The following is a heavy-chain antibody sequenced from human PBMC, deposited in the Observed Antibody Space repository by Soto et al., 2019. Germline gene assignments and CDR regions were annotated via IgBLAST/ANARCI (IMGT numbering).Heavy chain of an antibody. CDR3: ARDLAYYGSGSYFSGMDV. CDR1: GFTFDDYG. Sequence: PGGSLRLSCAASGFTFDDYGMSWVRQAPGKGLEWVSGINWNGGSTGYADSVKGRFTISRDNAKNSLYLQMNSLRAEDTALYYCARDLAYYGSGSYFSGMDVWGQGTTVTVSS. V-gene: IGHV3-20*04. J-gene: IGHJ6*02. D-gene: IGHD3-10*01. CDR2: INWNGGST.